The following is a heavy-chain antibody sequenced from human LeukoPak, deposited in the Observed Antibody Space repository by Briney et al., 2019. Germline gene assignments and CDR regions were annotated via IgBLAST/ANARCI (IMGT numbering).Heavy chain of an antibody. CDR1: GGSFSGYY. Sequence: PSETLSLTCAVYGGSFSGYYWSWIRRPPGKGLEWIGEINHSGSTNYNPSLKSRVTISVGTSKNQFSLKLSSVSAADTAVYYCARLGIAAAGKNYWGQGTLVTVSS. J-gene: IGHJ4*02. CDR2: INHSGST. D-gene: IGHD6-13*01. CDR3: ARLGIAAAGKNY. V-gene: IGHV4-34*01.